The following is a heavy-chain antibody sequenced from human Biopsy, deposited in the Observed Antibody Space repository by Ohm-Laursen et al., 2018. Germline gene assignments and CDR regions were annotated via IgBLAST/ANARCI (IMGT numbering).Heavy chain of an antibody. D-gene: IGHD3-22*01. V-gene: IGHV4-34*01. CDR1: GGSFTGYY. CDR3: ARESDSSGYYYRDY. CDR2: INHSGST. J-gene: IGHJ4*02. Sequence: SDTLSLTCSVYGGSFTGYYWSWIRQPPGKGLEWIGEINHSGSTNYNPSLKSRVTISLDTSKNQSSLKLSSVTAADTAVYYCARESDSSGYYYRDYWGQGTLVTVSS.